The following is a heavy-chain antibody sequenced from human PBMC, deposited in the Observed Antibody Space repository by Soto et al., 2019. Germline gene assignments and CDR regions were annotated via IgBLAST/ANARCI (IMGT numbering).Heavy chain of an antibody. CDR2: ISSSSSYI. CDR3: ARLKEGGLRFFAWLLRNDDRRGYLDY. Sequence: EVQLVESGGGLVKPGGSLRLSCAASGFTFSSYSMNWVRQAPGKGLEWVSSISSSSSYIYYADSVKGRFTISRDNAKNSRELQMNSLRAEDTAVYYGARLKEGGLRFFAWLLRNDDRRGYLDYWAQGPLVTFSS. J-gene: IGHJ4*02. V-gene: IGHV3-21*01. CDR1: GFTFSSYS. D-gene: IGHD3-9*01.